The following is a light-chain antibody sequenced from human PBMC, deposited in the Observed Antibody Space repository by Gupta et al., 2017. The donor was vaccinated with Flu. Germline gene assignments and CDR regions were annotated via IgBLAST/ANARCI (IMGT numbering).Light chain of an antibody. J-gene: IGKJ5*01. Sequence: EILLTQSPGTLSLSPGERATLSCWASQGVSRYLAWYQQKPGQAPRLLIYAASSRASDIPDRFSGSGSGTDFTLTISRLEPEDFAMYYCQHYDSSPITFGQGTQVEIK. CDR2: AAS. CDR3: QHYDSSPIT. CDR1: QGVSRY. V-gene: IGKV3-20*01.